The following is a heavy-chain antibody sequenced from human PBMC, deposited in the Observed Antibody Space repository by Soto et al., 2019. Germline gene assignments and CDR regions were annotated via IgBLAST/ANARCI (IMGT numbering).Heavy chain of an antibody. CDR2: VSNKNGVT. D-gene: IGHD2-8*02. CDR3: ARERLNTGWFGFDH. Sequence: GASVKVSCKTSGYTFSNYDFSWVRQAPGQGLEWMGWVSNKNGVTNYAEKFRDRVTMTTDTSTNTIYMELRSLRSDDTAVYFCARERLNTGWFGFDHWGQGXQVTVYS. CDR1: GYTFSNYD. V-gene: IGHV1-18*04. J-gene: IGHJ4*02.